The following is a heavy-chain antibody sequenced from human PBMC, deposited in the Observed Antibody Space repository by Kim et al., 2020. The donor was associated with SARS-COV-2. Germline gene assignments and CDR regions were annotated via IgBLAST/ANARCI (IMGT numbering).Heavy chain of an antibody. Sequence: GGSLRLSCAASGFTFSDYYMSWIRQAPGKGLEWVSYISSSGSTIYYADSVKGRFTISRDNAKNSLYLQMNSLRAEDTAVYYCARGRRGITNYPRNYGMDVWGQGTTVTVSS. J-gene: IGHJ6*02. CDR2: ISSSGSTI. V-gene: IGHV3-11*01. CDR1: GFTFSDYY. D-gene: IGHD1-7*01. CDR3: ARGRRGITNYPRNYGMDV.